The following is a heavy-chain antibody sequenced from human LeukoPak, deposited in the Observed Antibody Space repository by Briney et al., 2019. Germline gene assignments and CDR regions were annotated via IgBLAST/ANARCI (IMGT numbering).Heavy chain of an antibody. CDR1: GYTFTGYY. CDR3: ARDPYGSGTLKDY. D-gene: IGHD3-10*01. J-gene: IGHJ4*02. V-gene: IGHV1-46*01. Sequence: ASVKVSCKASGYTFTGYYMHWVRQAPGQGLEWMGIIHPSGGSTTYAQKFQGRVTMTRDTSTSTVYMELSSLRSEDTAVYYCARDPYGSGTLKDYWGQGTLVTVSS. CDR2: IHPSGGST.